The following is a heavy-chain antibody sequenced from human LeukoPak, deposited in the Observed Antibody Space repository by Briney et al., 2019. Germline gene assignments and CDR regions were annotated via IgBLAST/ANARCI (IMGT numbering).Heavy chain of an antibody. CDR2: ISYDGNSK. Sequence: GGSLRLSCAASGFTFSSHGMHWVRQAPGKGLKWVAFISYDGNSKIYADSVRGRFTISRDDSKNTVYLQVSSLKTEDTAVYYCARGPRTQWLATHCFDYWGQGTLVTVSS. J-gene: IGHJ4*02. D-gene: IGHD6-19*01. V-gene: IGHV3-30*03. CDR1: GFTFSSHG. CDR3: ARGPRTQWLATHCFDY.